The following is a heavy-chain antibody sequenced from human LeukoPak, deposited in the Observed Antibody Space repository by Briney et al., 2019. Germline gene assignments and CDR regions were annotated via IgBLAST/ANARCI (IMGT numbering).Heavy chain of an antibody. CDR1: GFTFSLYG. V-gene: IGHV3-30*18. CDR3: AKCGNSGCHLIDY. D-gene: IGHD5-12*01. Sequence: GGSLRLSCAASGFTFSLYGMHWARQAPGKGLDWVALISYDGSNKYYADSVKGRFTISRDNSKNTLYLQMNSLRAEDTAVYYCAKCGNSGCHLIDYWGQGTLVTVSS. CDR2: ISYDGSNK. J-gene: IGHJ4*02.